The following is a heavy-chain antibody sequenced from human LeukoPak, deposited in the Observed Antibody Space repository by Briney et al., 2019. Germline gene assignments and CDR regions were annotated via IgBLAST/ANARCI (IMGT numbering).Heavy chain of an antibody. J-gene: IGHJ3*02. CDR1: GFTFSSYA. D-gene: IGHD6-13*01. V-gene: IGHV3-23*01. CDR3: AKPYSSSWYRDGHDAFDI. Sequence: GRSLRLSCAASGFTFSSYAMHWVRQAPGKGLEWVSAISGSGGSTYYADSVKGRFTISRDNSKNTLYLQMNSLRAEDTAVYYCAKPYSSSWYRDGHDAFDIWGQGTMVTVSS. CDR2: ISGSGGST.